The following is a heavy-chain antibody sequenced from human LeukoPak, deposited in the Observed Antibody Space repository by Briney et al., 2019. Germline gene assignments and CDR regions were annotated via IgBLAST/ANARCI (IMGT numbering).Heavy chain of an antibody. J-gene: IGHJ4*02. CDR2: IYYSGST. CDR3: AREQDGYNQDY. CDR1: GGSISSSSYY. V-gene: IGHV4-39*07. Sequence: KPSETLSLTCTVSGGSISSSSYYWGWIRQPPGKGLEWIGSIYYSGSTYYNPSLKSRVTISVDTSKNQFSLKLSSVTAADTAVYYCAREQDGYNQDYWGQGTLVTVSS. D-gene: IGHD5-24*01.